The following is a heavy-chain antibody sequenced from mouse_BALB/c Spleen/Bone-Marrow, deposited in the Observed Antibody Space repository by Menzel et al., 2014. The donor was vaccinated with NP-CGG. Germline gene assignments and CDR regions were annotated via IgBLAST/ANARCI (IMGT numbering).Heavy chain of an antibody. CDR3: ARWLPYYYAMDY. Sequence: VQLQQSGPGLVKPSQSLSLTCTVTGYSITSDYAWNWIRQFPGNKLEWMGYISYSGSTSYHPSLKSRISITRDTSKNQFFLQLNSVTTEDTATYYCARWLPYYYAMDYWGQGTSVTVSS. D-gene: IGHD2-2*01. CDR2: ISYSGST. CDR1: GYSITSDYA. V-gene: IGHV3-2*02. J-gene: IGHJ4*01.